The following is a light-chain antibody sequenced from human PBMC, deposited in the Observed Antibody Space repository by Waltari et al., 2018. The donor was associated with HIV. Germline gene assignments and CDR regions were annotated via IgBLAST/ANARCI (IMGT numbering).Light chain of an antibody. CDR3: QHYGDSPRT. CDR2: GAS. Sequence: IVLTQSPGTLSFSPGERATLSCRASQSVSRNYLAWYQQKPGQAPRLLIYGASTRASDVPDRFSGSGSGTDFTLTISRLEPEDFAMYYCQHYGDSPRTFGQGTKVEIK. V-gene: IGKV3-20*01. CDR1: QSVSRNY. J-gene: IGKJ1*01.